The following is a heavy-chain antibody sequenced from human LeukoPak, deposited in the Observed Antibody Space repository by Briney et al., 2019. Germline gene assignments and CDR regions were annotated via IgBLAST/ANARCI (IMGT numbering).Heavy chain of an antibody. J-gene: IGHJ4*02. Sequence: ASVKVSCKASGYTFTSYDINWVRQATGQGLEWMGWMNPNSGNTGYAQKFQGRVTMTRDMSTSTVYMELSSLRSEDTAVYYCARDQVTRGHHFDYWGQGTLVTVSS. D-gene: IGHD3-3*01. CDR3: ARDQVTRGHHFDY. CDR1: GYTFTSYD. CDR2: MNPNSGNT. V-gene: IGHV1-8*01.